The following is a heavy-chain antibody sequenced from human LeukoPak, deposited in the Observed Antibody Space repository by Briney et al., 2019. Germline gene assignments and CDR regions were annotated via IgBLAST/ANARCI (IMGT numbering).Heavy chain of an antibody. CDR3: ARVGLAAAGNYYFDY. D-gene: IGHD6-13*01. CDR2: IYYSGST. J-gene: IGHJ4*02. Sequence: SETLSLTCTVSGGSISSSSYYWGWIRQPPGKGLKWIGSIYYSGSTYYNPSLKSRVTISVDTSKNQFSLKLSSVTAADTAVYYCARVGLAAAGNYYFDYWGQGTLVTVSS. CDR1: GGSISSSSYY. V-gene: IGHV4-39*07.